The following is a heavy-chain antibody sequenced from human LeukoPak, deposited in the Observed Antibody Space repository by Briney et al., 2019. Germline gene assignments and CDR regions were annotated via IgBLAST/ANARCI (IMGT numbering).Heavy chain of an antibody. Sequence: GGSLRLSCAASGFTFSSYGMHWVRQAPGKGLEWVAVISYDGSNKYYADSVKGRFTISRDNSKNTLYLQMNSLRAEDTAVYYCAKEPGRGPDAFDIWGQGTMVTVSS. V-gene: IGHV3-30*18. CDR3: AKEPGRGPDAFDI. J-gene: IGHJ3*02. CDR1: GFTFSSYG. CDR2: ISYDGSNK.